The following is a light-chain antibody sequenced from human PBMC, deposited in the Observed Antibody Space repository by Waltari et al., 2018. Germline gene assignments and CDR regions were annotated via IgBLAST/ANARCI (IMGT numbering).Light chain of an antibody. V-gene: IGLV1-44*01. CDR1: RSNIGNTS. CDR2: NTN. J-gene: IGLJ3*02. CDR3: SSWDDSLNGPA. Sequence: QSLLTQPPSASGTPGQRVTISCSRSRSNIGNTSVNCYHQLPSTAPKLLMYNTNQRPSGVPDLFSGSSSGTSASLAISGLQSEYEGDYYCSSWDDSLNGPAFGGGTKVTVL.